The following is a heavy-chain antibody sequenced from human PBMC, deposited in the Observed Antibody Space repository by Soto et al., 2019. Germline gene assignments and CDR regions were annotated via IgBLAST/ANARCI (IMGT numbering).Heavy chain of an antibody. J-gene: IGHJ6*02. CDR3: ARKIKQWLVPGVYYYHGMDV. Sequence: QVTLKESGPALVKLTETLTLTCTVSGLSLSNARMGVSWIRLPPGKALEWLAHIFSNDEKSYTTSLKSRLTISKDTSKSQVVLTMTNMDPVDTATNYGARKIKQWLVPGVYYYHGMDVWGQGTTVTVSS. V-gene: IGHV2-26*01. CDR2: IFSNDEK. CDR1: GLSLSNARMG. D-gene: IGHD6-19*01.